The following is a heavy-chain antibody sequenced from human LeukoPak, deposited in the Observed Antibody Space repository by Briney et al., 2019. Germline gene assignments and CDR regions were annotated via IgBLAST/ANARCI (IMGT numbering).Heavy chain of an antibody. Sequence: ASVKVSCKASGYTFTSYAMNWVRQAPGQGLEWMGWINTNTGNPTYAQGFTGRFVFSLDTSVSTAYLQISSLKAEDTAVYYCARDLGGYCSSTSCFRSIFDYWGQGTLVTVSS. CDR2: INTNTGNP. J-gene: IGHJ4*02. CDR3: ARDLGGYCSSTSCFRSIFDY. D-gene: IGHD2-2*01. V-gene: IGHV7-4-1*02. CDR1: GYTFTSYA.